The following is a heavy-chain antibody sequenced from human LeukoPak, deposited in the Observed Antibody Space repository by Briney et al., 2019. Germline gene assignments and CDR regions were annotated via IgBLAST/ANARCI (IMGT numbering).Heavy chain of an antibody. CDR3: ARDSLYSIAARFDY. D-gene: IGHD6-6*01. Sequence: PSETLSLTCGVSGYSISGGYYWGWIRQPPGKGLEWIGSIYHSGSAYYNPSLKSRVTISVDTSKNQFSLKLTSVTAADTAVYYCARDSLYSIAARFDYWGQGTLVTVSP. J-gene: IGHJ4*02. CDR1: GYSISGGYY. CDR2: IYHSGSA. V-gene: IGHV4-38-2*02.